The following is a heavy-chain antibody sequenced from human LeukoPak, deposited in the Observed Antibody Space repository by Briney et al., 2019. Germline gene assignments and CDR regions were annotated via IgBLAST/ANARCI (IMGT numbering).Heavy chain of an antibody. CDR1: GYTFTSYG. J-gene: IGHJ4*02. CDR3: ARVKAMYYVLRYFDY. D-gene: IGHD2-8*01. CDR2: ISAYNGNT. Sequence: GASVKVSCNASGYTFTSYGISWVRQAPGQGLEWMGWISAYNGNTNYAQKLQGRVTMTTDTSTSTAYMELRSLRSDDTAVYYCARVKAMYYVLRYFDYWGQGTLVTVSS. V-gene: IGHV1-18*01.